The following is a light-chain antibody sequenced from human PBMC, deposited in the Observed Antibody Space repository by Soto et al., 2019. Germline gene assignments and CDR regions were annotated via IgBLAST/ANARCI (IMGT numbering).Light chain of an antibody. CDR1: ESINRN. CDR2: GAS. Sequence: EIVMTQSPATLSVSPGERVTLSCRASESINRNLVWYQKKPGQAARLLIYGASSRATGIPDRFSGSGSGTDFTLTISRLEPEDFAVYYCQQYGSSPTFGQGTRLEIK. CDR3: QQYGSSPT. V-gene: IGKV3-20*01. J-gene: IGKJ5*01.